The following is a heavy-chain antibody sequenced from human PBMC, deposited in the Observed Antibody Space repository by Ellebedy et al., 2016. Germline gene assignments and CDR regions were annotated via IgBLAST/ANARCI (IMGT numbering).Heavy chain of an antibody. CDR2: INHSGST. V-gene: IGHV4-34*01. J-gene: IGHJ4*02. CDR3: TRVPNGSPSDF. CDR1: GGSFSGYY. Sequence: GSLRLSCAVYGGSFSGYYWNYIRQPPGKGLEWIGEINHSGSTNYNPSLKSRVTISVDTSKNQFSLKVTFVTAADTAMYYCTRVPNGSPSDFWGQGTLVTVSS. D-gene: IGHD5-24*01.